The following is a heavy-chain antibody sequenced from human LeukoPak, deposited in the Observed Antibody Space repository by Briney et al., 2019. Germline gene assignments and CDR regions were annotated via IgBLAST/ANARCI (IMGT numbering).Heavy chain of an antibody. D-gene: IGHD6-13*01. CDR3: ARAPIFILGIAAPEGYYFDY. V-gene: IGHV1-69*13. CDR2: IFPIFGTA. J-gene: IGHJ4*02. Sequence: SVKVSCEASGGTFSSYAISWVRQAPGQGLEWMGGIFPIFGTANYAQKFQGRVSITADESTSTAYMELSSLRSEDTAVYYCARAPIFILGIAAPEGYYFDYWGQGTLVTVSS. CDR1: GGTFSSYA.